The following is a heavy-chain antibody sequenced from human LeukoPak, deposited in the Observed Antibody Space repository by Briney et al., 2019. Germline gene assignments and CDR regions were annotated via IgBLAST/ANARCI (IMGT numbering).Heavy chain of an antibody. J-gene: IGHJ4*02. CDR1: GYTFIGYY. Sequence: ASVKVSCKASGYTFIGYYMHWVRQAPGQGLEWMGWINPNSGGTNYAQEFQGRVTMTRDTSITTVYMELSRLRSDDTAVYYCAKVTGGNSANFDYWGQGTQVTVSS. D-gene: IGHD4-23*01. V-gene: IGHV1-2*02. CDR3: AKVTGGNSANFDY. CDR2: INPNSGGT.